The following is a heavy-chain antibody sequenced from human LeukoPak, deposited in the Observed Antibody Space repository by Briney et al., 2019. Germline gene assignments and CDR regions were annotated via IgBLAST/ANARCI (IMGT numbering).Heavy chain of an antibody. D-gene: IGHD4-17*01. Sequence: ASVKVSCKAPGYTFTGYYMHWVRQAPGQGLEWMGWINPNSGGTNYAQKFQGWVTTTRDTSISTAYMELSRLRSDDTAVYYCARVRGVTTLGYWGQGTLVTVSS. V-gene: IGHV1-2*04. J-gene: IGHJ4*02. CDR3: ARVRGVTTLGY. CDR1: GYTFTGYY. CDR2: INPNSGGT.